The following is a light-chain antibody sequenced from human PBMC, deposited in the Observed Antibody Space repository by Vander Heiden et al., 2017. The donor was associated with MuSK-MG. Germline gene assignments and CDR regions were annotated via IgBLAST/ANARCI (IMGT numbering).Light chain of an antibody. J-gene: IGLJ2*01. CDR2: GNY. CDR3: QSYDRTLSAWV. CDR1: RSNLGTPYD. V-gene: IGLV1-40*01. Sequence: QSVLTQPPSVSGAPGQTVIISCSGSRSNLGTPYDVHWYQQSPETAPKLLIYGNYNRPSGVPDRFSASKSDTSASLAITGLQAEDEADYYCQSYDRTLSAWVFGGGTKLTVL.